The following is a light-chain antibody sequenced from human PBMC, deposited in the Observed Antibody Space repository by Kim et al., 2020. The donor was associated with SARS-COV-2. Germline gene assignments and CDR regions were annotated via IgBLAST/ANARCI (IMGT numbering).Light chain of an antibody. Sequence: GQAITIAYTGTSSDVGGYNYVSWYQQHPGKAPKGMIFDVSKRPSGVSDRFSGSKSGNTASLTISGLQAEDEADYYCSSYTSSSTYVFGTGTKVTVL. CDR1: SSDVGGYNY. V-gene: IGLV2-14*04. J-gene: IGLJ1*01. CDR2: DVS. CDR3: SSYTSSSTYV.